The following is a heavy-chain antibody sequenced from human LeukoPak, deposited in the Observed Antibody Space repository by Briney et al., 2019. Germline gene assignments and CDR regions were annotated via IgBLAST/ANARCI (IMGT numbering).Heavy chain of an antibody. V-gene: IGHV3-15*01. CDR1: GFTFSKAW. CDR2: IKSKTDGGTT. Sequence: GGSLRLSCAASGFTFSKAWMSWVRQAPGKGLEWVGQIKSKTDGGTTDYAAPVKGRFTISRDDSKNSLYLQMNSLRAEDTAVYYCATSSSRSIAAAAPWGQGTLVTVSS. J-gene: IGHJ4*02. CDR3: ATSSSRSIAAAAP. D-gene: IGHD6-13*01.